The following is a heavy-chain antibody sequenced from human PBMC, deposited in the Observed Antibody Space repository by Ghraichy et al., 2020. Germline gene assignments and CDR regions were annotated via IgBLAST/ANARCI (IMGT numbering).Heavy chain of an antibody. CDR3: ARRIDGYNFFDY. Sequence: SETLSLTCSVSGGSISSYYWSWIRQPPGKGLEWFGYVYYSGSTNYHPSLKSRVTISVDTSNNQFSLELSSVTAADTAVYYCARRIDGYNFFDYWGQGALVTVSS. V-gene: IGHV4-59*01. D-gene: IGHD5-24*01. CDR2: VYYSGST. J-gene: IGHJ4*02. CDR1: GGSISSYY.